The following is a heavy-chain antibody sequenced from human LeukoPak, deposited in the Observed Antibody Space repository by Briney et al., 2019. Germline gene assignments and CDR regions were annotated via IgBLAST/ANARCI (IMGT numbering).Heavy chain of an antibody. V-gene: IGHV3-64*02. D-gene: IGHD3-3*01. J-gene: IGHJ4*02. CDR2: IVSNGGNT. CDR3: ARGGYYAASDI. CDR1: GLTFSSHA. Sequence: GGSLRLSCAASGLTFSSHAMHWVRQAPGEGLEYVSAIVSNGGNTYYADSVRGRFTIPRDNSKDTVYLQMGSLRAEDTAVYYCARGGYYAASDIWGQGALVTVSS.